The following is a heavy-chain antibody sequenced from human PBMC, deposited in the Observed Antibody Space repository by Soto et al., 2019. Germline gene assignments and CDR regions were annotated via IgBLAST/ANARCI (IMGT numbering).Heavy chain of an antibody. D-gene: IGHD2-15*01. CDR3: ARDKGYCSGASCPDFDY. V-gene: IGHV1-69*08. Sequence: QVRLVQSGAEVKKPGSSVKVSCKASGGTFSSYTFSWVRQAPGQGLEWMGRIIPNLGITNYAQKFQGRITIIVDKSTSTAYMELRSLRSEDTAVYYCARDKGYCSGASCPDFDYWGQGTLVTVSS. CDR2: IIPNLGIT. J-gene: IGHJ4*02. CDR1: GGTFSSYT.